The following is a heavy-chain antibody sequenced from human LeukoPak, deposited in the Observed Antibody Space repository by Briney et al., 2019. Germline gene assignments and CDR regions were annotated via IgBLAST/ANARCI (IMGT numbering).Heavy chain of an antibody. D-gene: IGHD5-24*01. Sequence: PSETLSLTCTVSGYSISSGYYWGWIRQPPGKGLEWIGSIYYTGSTYYNPSLKSRVTISVDTSKNQFSLKLSSVTAADTALYYCARYIQETKYYFDSWGQGTLVTVSS. CDR1: GYSISSGYY. CDR2: IYYTGST. CDR3: ARYIQETKYYFDS. V-gene: IGHV4-38-2*02. J-gene: IGHJ4*02.